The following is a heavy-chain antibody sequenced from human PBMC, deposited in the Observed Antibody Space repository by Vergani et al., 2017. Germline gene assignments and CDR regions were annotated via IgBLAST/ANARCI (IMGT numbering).Heavy chain of an antibody. V-gene: IGHV4-59*12. J-gene: IGHJ3*02. Sequence: QVQLQESGPGLVKPSETLSLTCTVSGGSISSYYWSWIRQPPGKGLEWIGYIYYSGSTYYNPSLKSRVTISVDTSKNQFSLKLSSVTAADTAVYYCARGGEEWTNDAFDIWGQGTMVTVSS. CDR1: GGSISSYY. D-gene: IGHD3-16*01. CDR3: ARGGEEWTNDAFDI. CDR2: IYYSGST.